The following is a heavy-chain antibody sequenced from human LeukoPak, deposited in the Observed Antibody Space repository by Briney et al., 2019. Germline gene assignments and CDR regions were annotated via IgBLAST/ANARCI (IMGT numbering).Heavy chain of an antibody. V-gene: IGHV3-7*01. CDR3: ATDPYDKGGYGAFDI. D-gene: IGHD3-22*01. CDR1: ACTLSTYW. J-gene: IGHJ3*02. CDR2: IKHAGSER. Sequence: GGSLRLSCVASACTLSTYWMTRVRQAPGKGPEWVANIKHAGSERVYADSVKGRFTISRDNAKKSLYLQMDSLRAEDTAVYYCATDPYDKGGYGAFDIWGLGTTVTVSS.